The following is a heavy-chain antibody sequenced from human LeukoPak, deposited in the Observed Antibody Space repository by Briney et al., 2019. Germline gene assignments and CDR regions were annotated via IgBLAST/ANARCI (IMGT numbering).Heavy chain of an antibody. J-gene: IGHJ3*02. CDR3: ARLRWDAFDI. CDR1: GGSISSSSYY. D-gene: IGHD4-23*01. V-gene: IGHV4-39*01. Sequence: SETLSLTCTVSGGSISSSSYYWGWIRQPPGKGLEWIGSIYYSGSTYYNPSLKSRVTMSVDTSKNQFSLKLNSVTAADTAVYYCARLRWDAFDIWGQGTMVTVSS. CDR2: IYYSGST.